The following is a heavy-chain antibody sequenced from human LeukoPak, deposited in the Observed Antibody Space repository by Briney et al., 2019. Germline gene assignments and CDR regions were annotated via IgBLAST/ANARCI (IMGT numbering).Heavy chain of an antibody. V-gene: IGHV3-21*01. Sequence: SGGSLRLSCAASGFTFSSYSMNWVRQAPGKGLEWVSSISSSSSYIYYADSVKGRFTISGDNAKNSLYLQMNSLRAEDTAVYYCARAGSAAVAGSEFDYWGQGTLVTVSS. CDR2: ISSSSSYI. J-gene: IGHJ4*02. CDR1: GFTFSSYS. CDR3: ARAGSAAVAGSEFDY. D-gene: IGHD6-19*01.